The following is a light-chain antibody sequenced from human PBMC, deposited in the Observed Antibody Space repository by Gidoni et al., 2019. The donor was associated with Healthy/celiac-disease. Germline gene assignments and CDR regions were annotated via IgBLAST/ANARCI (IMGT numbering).Light chain of an antibody. CDR1: QSVSSY. Sequence: EIVLTQSPATLSLSPGERATLSCRASQSVSSYLAWYQQKPGQAPRLLIYDASNRATGIPARFRGSGSVTDFTLTISSLEPEDFAVYYCQQRSNWPTITFGQGTRLEIK. CDR2: DAS. J-gene: IGKJ5*01. CDR3: QQRSNWPTIT. V-gene: IGKV3-11*01.